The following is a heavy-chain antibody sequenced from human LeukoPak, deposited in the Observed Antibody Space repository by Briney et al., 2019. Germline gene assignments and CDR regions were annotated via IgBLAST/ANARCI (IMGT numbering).Heavy chain of an antibody. CDR3: ARVSEEWLVGSFYYYYGMDV. J-gene: IGHJ6*02. CDR2: INPNSGGT. Sequence: ASVTVSCKAFGYTFSYYYMHWVRQAPGQGLEWMGWINPNSGGTNYAQNLQGRVTMTTDTSTSTAYMELRSLRSDDAAVYYCARVSEEWLVGSFYYYYGMDVWGQGTTVTVSS. D-gene: IGHD6-19*01. CDR1: GYTFSYYY. V-gene: IGHV1-2*02.